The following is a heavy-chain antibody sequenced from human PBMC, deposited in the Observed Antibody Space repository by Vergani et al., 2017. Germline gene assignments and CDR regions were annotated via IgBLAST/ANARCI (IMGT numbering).Heavy chain of an antibody. CDR2: ISGSGGST. V-gene: IGHV3-23*04. D-gene: IGHD3-16*02. CDR1: GFTFSSYA. Sequence: VQLVESGGGLVKPGGSLRLSCAASGFTFSSYAMSWVRQAPGKGLEWVSAISGSGGSTYYADSVKGRFTISRDNSKNTLYLQMNSLRAVDTAVYYCAKGLTVGGVIGYIDDWGQGTLVTVSS. J-gene: IGHJ4*02. CDR3: AKGLTVGGVIGYIDD.